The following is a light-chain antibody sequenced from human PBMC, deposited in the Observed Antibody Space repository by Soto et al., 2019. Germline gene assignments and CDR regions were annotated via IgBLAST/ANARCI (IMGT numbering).Light chain of an antibody. Sequence: QSALTQPPSASGSPGQSVTISCTGTSSDVGGYNYVSWYQQHPGKAPKLMIYEVSKRPSGVPDLFSGYKSGNTASLTVAGLQAEDEADYYCSSYAGSNNVVFGGGTKLTVL. V-gene: IGLV2-8*01. CDR1: SSDVGGYNY. J-gene: IGLJ2*01. CDR2: EVS. CDR3: SSYAGSNNVV.